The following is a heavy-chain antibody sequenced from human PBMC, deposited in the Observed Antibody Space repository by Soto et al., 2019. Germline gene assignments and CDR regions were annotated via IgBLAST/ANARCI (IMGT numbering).Heavy chain of an antibody. D-gene: IGHD2-2*01. Sequence: QVQLVQSGAEVKEPGASVKVSCKASGYTFTSYALHWVRQAPGQRLEWMGWINGGNGNTKYSQKVQCRVTITRDTSANIAYMDLRSLRSEDTAAYYCARARYCSTSSCYGTWYNFYYYMDVWGKGTTVTVSS. J-gene: IGHJ6*03. CDR3: ARARYCSTSSCYGTWYNFYYYMDV. CDR2: INGGNGNT. CDR1: GYTFTSYA. V-gene: IGHV1-3*01.